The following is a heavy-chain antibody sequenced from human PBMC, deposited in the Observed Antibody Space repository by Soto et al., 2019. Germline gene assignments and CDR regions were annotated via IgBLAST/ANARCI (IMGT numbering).Heavy chain of an antibody. V-gene: IGHV3-30*18. J-gene: IGHJ4*02. D-gene: IGHD6-19*01. CDR1: GFTFSSYG. CDR3: AKDLGSSGWYSV. CDR2: ISYDGSNK. Sequence: HPGGSLRLSCAASGFTFSSYGMHWVRQAPGKGLEWVAVISYDGSNKYYADSVKGRFTISRDNSKNTLYLQMNSLRAEDTAVCYCAKDLGSSGWYSVWGQGTLVTVSS.